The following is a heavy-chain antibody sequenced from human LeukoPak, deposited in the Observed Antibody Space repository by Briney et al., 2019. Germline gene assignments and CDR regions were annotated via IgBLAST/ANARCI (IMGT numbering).Heavy chain of an antibody. CDR2: IWYGGRDE. CDR1: GFTISTNV. CDR3: ARELDRTFGLDY. D-gene: IGHD2-2*03. Sequence: PGGSLRLSCAASGFTISTNVVHWVRQAPGKGLEGVAVIWYGGRDESYAASVKGRFTMSRDNSENTVYLQMNSLRVEDTAVYYCARELDRTFGLDYWGQGTLVTVSS. J-gene: IGHJ4*02. V-gene: IGHV3-33*01.